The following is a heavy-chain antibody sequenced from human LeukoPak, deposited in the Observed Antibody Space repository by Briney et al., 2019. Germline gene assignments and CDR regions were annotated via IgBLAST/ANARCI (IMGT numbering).Heavy chain of an antibody. CDR3: TRGFWSGYDDSFDL. CDR1: RFTFSNYG. Sequence: GGSLRLSCAASRFTFSNYGMNWVRQAPGRGPEWISYITGAGDRMLYADSVKGRYTVSRDNAKNSLYLEMKSLRDEDTALYYCTRGFWSGYDDSFDLWGQGTKVTVSS. CDR2: ITGAGDRM. J-gene: IGHJ3*01. D-gene: IGHD3-3*01. V-gene: IGHV3-48*02.